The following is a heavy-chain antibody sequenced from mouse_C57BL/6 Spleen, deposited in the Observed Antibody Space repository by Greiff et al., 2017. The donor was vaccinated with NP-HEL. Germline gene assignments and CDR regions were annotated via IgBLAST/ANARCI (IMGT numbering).Heavy chain of an antibody. CDR1: GYTFTDYY. CDR3: AREDGSVDY. Sequence: EVQLQQSGPVLVKPGASVKMSCKASGYTFTDYYMNWVKQSHGKSLEWIGVINPYNGGTSYNQKFKGKATLTVDKSSSTAYMELNSLTSEDSAVYYCAREDGSVDYWGQGTTLTVSS. V-gene: IGHV1-19*01. J-gene: IGHJ2*01. CDR2: INPYNGGT. D-gene: IGHD1-1*01.